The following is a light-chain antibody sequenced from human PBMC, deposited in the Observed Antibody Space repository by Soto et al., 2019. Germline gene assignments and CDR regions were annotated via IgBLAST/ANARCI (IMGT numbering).Light chain of an antibody. V-gene: IGKV3-20*01. J-gene: IGKJ5*01. CDR2: DVS. Sequence: TRLTQSPCTVSLSPGERATLTCRASQSVSNNYLAWYQQKPGQAPRLLISDVSNRATGIPDRFSGSGSGTDFTLTINRLEPEDFAVYYCQHYEDSPITFGPGTRLEI. CDR3: QHYEDSPIT. CDR1: QSVSNNY.